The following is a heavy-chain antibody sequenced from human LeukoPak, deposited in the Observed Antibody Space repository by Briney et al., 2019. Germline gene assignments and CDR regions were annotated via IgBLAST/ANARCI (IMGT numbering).Heavy chain of an antibody. CDR1: GYTFTSID. CDR2: INPNSGGA. D-gene: IGHD3-3*01. Sequence: ASVTVSCKASGYTFTSIDINWVRQAPGQGLEWMGWINPNSGGANYAQNFQGRVTMTRDTSISTAYMERSRLRSEDTAVYYCATTIFGVKYGFDIWGQGTIVTVSS. J-gene: IGHJ3*02. V-gene: IGHV1-2*02. CDR3: ATTIFGVKYGFDI.